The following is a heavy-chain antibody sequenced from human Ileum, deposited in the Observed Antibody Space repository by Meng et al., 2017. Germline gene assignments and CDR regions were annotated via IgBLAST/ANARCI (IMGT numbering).Heavy chain of an antibody. Sequence: QVQLERSVPVLGEPSGPLYLTVAGSGDPSSTNWWNWVRPPPGKGLEWIGEIYHSGAFNYNPSLRSRVTISVAKSKNQLSLKLGSLTAADTAVYYCARGAIGTRPFDYWGQGTLVTVSS. D-gene: IGHD2-21*01. CDR1: GDPSSTNW. CDR2: IYHSGAF. J-gene: IGHJ4*02. CDR3: ARGAIGTRPFDY. V-gene: IGHV4-4*02.